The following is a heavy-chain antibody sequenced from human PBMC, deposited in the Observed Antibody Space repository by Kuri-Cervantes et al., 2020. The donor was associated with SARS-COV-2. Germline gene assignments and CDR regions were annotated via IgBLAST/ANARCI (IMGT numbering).Heavy chain of an antibody. Sequence: GESLKISCAASGFTFSSYGMHWVRQAPGKGLEWVSSISSSSSYIYYADSVKGRFTISRDNAKNSLYLQMNSLRAEDTAVYYCARDGGYRTSSSFDYWGQGTLVTVSS. V-gene: IGHV3-21*01. J-gene: IGHJ4*02. D-gene: IGHD3-16*02. CDR1: GFTFSSYG. CDR3: ARDGGYRTSSSFDY. CDR2: ISSSSSYI.